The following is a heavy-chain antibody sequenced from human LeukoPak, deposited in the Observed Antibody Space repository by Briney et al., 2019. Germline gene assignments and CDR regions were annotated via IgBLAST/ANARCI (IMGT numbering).Heavy chain of an antibody. J-gene: IGHJ4*02. D-gene: IGHD6-19*01. Sequence: SETLSLTCTLSGGSLRSHYWSRIRQPPGKALEWLGHIYYSGSTTYSPSLKSRLTISVDTSRNQFSLSLISVTAADTAVYYCARGGQLAVPDPFDSWGQGTLVTVSS. CDR1: GGSLRSHY. V-gene: IGHV4-59*11. CDR2: IYYSGST. CDR3: ARGGQLAVPDPFDS.